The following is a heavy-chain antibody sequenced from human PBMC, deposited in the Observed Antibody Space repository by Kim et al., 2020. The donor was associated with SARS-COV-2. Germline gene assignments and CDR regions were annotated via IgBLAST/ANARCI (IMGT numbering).Heavy chain of an antibody. CDR2: INHSGST. V-gene: IGHV4-34*01. J-gene: IGHJ5*02. CDR1: GGSFSGYY. D-gene: IGHD2-2*02. Sequence: SETLSLTCAVYGGSFSGYYWSWIRQPPGKGLEWIGEINHSGSTNYNPSLKSRVTISVDTSKNQFSLKLSSVTAADTAVYYCARGGPYCSSTSCHMGMYNWFDPWGQGTLVTVSS. CDR3: ARGGPYCSSTSCHMGMYNWFDP.